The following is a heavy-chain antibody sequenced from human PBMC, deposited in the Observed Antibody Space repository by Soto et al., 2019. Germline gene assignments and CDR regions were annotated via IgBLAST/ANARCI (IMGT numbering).Heavy chain of an antibody. CDR1: GYMFVTYG. D-gene: IGHD3-10*01. J-gene: IGHJ4*02. V-gene: IGHV1-18*01. CDR2: ISAYKGNT. Sequence: ASVKVSCKASGYMFVTYGINWVRQAPGQGLEGMGWISAYKGNTKYAQNLQGRVTMTTDASTSTAYMEMRSMRSDDTAVYYCARDLDGSGSYYTDYGGPGTRVPVSS. CDR3: ARDLDGSGSYYTDY.